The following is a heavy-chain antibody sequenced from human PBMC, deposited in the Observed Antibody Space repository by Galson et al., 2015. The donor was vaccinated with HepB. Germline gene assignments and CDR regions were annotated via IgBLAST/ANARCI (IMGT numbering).Heavy chain of an antibody. D-gene: IGHD4-17*01. CDR3: ARDYGDYGGDAFDI. J-gene: IGHJ3*02. V-gene: IGHV1-2*02. Sequence: SVKVSCKASGYTFTGHYMHWVRQAPGQGLEWMGWINPNSGGTNYAQKFQGRVTMTRDTSISTAYMELSRLRSDDTAVYYCARDYGDYGGDAFDIWGQGTMVTVSS. CDR2: INPNSGGT. CDR1: GYTFTGHY.